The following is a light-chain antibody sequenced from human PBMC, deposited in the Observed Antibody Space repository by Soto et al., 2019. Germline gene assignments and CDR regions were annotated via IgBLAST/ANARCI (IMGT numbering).Light chain of an antibody. V-gene: IGKV3-20*01. CDR3: HQYGGSPIT. CDR1: QSVSSSY. CDR2: GAS. Sequence: EIVLTQTPGTLSLSPGERATLSCRASQSVSSSYLAWYQQKPGQAPRLLIYGASSRATGIPARFSGSGSGTEFTLIITRLEPEDFAVYFCHQYGGSPITFGQGTRLEIK. J-gene: IGKJ5*01.